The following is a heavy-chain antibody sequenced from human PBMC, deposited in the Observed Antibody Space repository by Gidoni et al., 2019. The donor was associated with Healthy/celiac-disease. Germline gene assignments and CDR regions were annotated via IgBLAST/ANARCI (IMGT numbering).Heavy chain of an antibody. CDR3: ARFPGGFDP. CDR1: GWSFSGYY. D-gene: IGHD3-16*01. V-gene: IGHV4-34*01. J-gene: IGHJ5*02. CDR2: INHSGST. Sequence: QVQLQQWGAGLLKPSETLSLTCAVYGWSFSGYYWSWIRPPPGKGLEWIGEINHSGSTNYNPSLKSRVTISVDTSKNQFALKLSSVTAADTAVYYCARFPGGFDPWGQGTLVTVSS.